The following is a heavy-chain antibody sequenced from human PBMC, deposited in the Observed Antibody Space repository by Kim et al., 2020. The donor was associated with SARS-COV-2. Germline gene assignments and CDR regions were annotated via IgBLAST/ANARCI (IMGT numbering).Heavy chain of an antibody. J-gene: IGHJ3*02. V-gene: IGHV3-21*01. CDR2: ISGSSSDI. CDR1: GFTFSTYS. D-gene: IGHD2-2*01. CDR3: ASHIVVIPGAVFDASDI. Sequence: GGSLRLSCAASGFTFSTYSLNWVRQAPGKGLEWVSSISGSSSDIYYADSVKGRFTISRDNAKNSLYLQMNSLRAEDTAVYYCASHIVVIPGAVFDASDIWGQGTMVTVSS.